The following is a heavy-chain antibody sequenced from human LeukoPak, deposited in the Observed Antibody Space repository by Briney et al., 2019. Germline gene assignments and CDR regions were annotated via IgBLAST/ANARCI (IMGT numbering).Heavy chain of an antibody. CDR2: INPSGGST. V-gene: IGHV1-46*01. D-gene: IGHD3-10*01. Sequence: GASVKVSCEASGYTFTSYYMHWVRQVPGQGLEWMGIINPSGGSTSYAQKFQGRVTMTRDTSTSTAYMELSSLRSEDTAVYYCARGDFYGSGSYYDGNDAFDIWGQGTMVTVSS. CDR3: ARGDFYGSGSYYDGNDAFDI. J-gene: IGHJ3*02. CDR1: GYTFTSYY.